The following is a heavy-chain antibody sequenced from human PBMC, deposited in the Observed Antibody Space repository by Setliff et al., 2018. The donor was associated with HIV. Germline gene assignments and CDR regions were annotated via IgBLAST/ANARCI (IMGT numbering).Heavy chain of an antibody. CDR2: INHSGST. Sequence: SETLSLTCAVYGGSFSGYYWSWIRQPPGKGLEWIGEINHSGSTNYNPFLKSRVTISVDTSKNQFSLKLYSVTAADTAVYYCARAYFGSGIYYWGQGTLVTVPQ. V-gene: IGHV4-34*01. J-gene: IGHJ4*02. CDR3: ARAYFGSGIYY. CDR1: GGSFSGYY. D-gene: IGHD3-10*01.